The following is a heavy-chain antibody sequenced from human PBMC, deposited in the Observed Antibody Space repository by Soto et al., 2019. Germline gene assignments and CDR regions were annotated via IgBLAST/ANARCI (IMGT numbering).Heavy chain of an antibody. CDR3: ARGYSSSWQWLHEHYWYFDL. J-gene: IGHJ2*01. CDR1: GGSFSGYY. V-gene: IGHV4-34*01. CDR2: INHSGGT. D-gene: IGHD6-13*01. Sequence: QVQLQQWGAGLLKPSETLSLTCAVYGGSFSGYYWSWIRQPPGKGLEWIGEINHSGGTNYNPSLKSRGTISVDTSKNQFSLRLSSVTAADTAVYYCARGYSSSWQWLHEHYWYFDLWGRGTLVTVSS.